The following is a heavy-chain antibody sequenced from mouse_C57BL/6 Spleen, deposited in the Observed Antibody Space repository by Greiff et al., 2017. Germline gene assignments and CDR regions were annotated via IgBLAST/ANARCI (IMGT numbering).Heavy chain of an antibody. CDR1: GYAFTNYF. CDR3: SRGTTVVGYYAMDY. Sequence: VQLQQSGAELVRPGTSVKVSCKASGYAFTNYFIECVKQRPGQGLEWIGVINPGSGGTNYTEKFKGKATLTADKSSSTAYMQLSSLTSEDSAVYFCSRGTTVVGYYAMDYWGQGTSVTVSS. J-gene: IGHJ4*01. D-gene: IGHD1-1*01. CDR2: INPGSGGT. V-gene: IGHV1-54*01.